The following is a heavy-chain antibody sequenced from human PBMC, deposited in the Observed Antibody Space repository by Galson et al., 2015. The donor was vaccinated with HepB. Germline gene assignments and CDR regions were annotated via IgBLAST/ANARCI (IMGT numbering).Heavy chain of an antibody. Sequence: SVKVSCKASGYTFTSYGISWVRQAPGQGLEWMGWISAYNGNTNFAQKLQGRVTMTSDTSASTAYMDLRSLRVDDTAVYYCARYKEVSYDILPGLYRDWNFDVWGRGTLVTVSS. CDR2: ISAYNGNT. D-gene: IGHD3-9*01. V-gene: IGHV1-18*01. CDR1: GYTFTSYG. J-gene: IGHJ2*01. CDR3: ARYKEVSYDILPGLYRDWNFDV.